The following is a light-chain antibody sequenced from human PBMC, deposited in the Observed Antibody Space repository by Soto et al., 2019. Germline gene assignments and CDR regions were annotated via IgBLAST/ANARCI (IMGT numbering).Light chain of an antibody. CDR2: EVT. CDR3: SSYAGSNNYVV. V-gene: IGLV2-8*01. Sequence: QSVLTQPPSASGSPGQSVTISCTGTSSDIGTYNFVSWYQQHPGKAPKLIIYEVTKRPSGVPDRFSGSKSGITASLTVSGLQAEDEADYYCSSYAGSNNYVVFGGGTKLPVL. CDR1: SSDIGTYNF. J-gene: IGLJ2*01.